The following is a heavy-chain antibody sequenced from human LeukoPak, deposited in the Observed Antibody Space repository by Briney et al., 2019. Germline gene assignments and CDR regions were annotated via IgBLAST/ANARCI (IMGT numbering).Heavy chain of an antibody. Sequence: SETLSLTCTVSGGSISSYYWSWIRQPPGKGLEWIGYIYYSGSANYNPSLKSRVTISVDTSKNQFSLKLSSVTAADTAVYYCARAPGGSLLDYWGQGTLVTVSS. J-gene: IGHJ4*02. CDR3: ARAPGGSLLDY. CDR1: GGSISSYY. D-gene: IGHD1-26*01. V-gene: IGHV4-59*01. CDR2: IYYSGSA.